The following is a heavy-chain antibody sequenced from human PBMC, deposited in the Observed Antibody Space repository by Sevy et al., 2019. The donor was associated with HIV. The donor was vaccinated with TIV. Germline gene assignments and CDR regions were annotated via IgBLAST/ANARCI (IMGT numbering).Heavy chain of an antibody. J-gene: IGHJ4*02. V-gene: IGHV3-15*01. CDR3: TSRGGYSYGLFDY. CDR1: GFTFSNAW. CDR2: IKSKTDGGTT. D-gene: IGHD5-18*01. Sequence: GGCLRLSCAASGFTFSNAWMSWVRQAPGKGLEWIGRIKSKTDGGTTDYAAPVKGRFTISRDDSKNTLYLQMNSLKTKDTAVYYCTSRGGYSYGLFDYWGQGTLVTVSS.